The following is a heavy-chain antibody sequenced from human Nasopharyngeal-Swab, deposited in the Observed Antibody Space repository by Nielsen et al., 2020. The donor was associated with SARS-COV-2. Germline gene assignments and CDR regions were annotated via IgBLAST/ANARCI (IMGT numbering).Heavy chain of an antibody. CDR2: IYPPDSDT. V-gene: IGHV5-51*01. J-gene: IGHJ4*02. Sequence: GESLKISCKSSGYKFTSYWIGWVRQMPGKGLEWMGIIYPPDSDTRYSPSFQGQVTISADKSISTAYLQWPSLKASDNAMYYCAKPSTVGAAIDYWGQGTLVIVSS. D-gene: IGHD1-26*01. CDR1: GYKFTSYW. CDR3: AKPSTVGAAIDY.